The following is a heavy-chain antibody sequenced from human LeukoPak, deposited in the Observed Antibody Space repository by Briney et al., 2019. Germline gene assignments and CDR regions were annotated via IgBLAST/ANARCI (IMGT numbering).Heavy chain of an antibody. CDR1: GGSFSGYY. CDR3: ARCRPYYYDSTGYYNWFDP. V-gene: IGHV4-34*01. D-gene: IGHD3-22*01. J-gene: IGHJ5*02. CDR2: INHSGST. Sequence: SETLSLTCAVYGGSFSGYYWSWIRQPPGKGLEWSGEINHSGSTNYNPSLKSRVTISVDTSKNQFSLKLSSVTAADTAVYYCARCRPYYYDSTGYYNWFDPWGQGTLVTVSS.